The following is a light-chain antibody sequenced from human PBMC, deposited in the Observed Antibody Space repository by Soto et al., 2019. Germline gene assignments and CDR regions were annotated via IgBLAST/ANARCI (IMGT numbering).Light chain of an antibody. CDR3: QQYGRSPFT. J-gene: IGKJ3*01. CDR1: QSVSSNY. Sequence: EIVMTQSPGTLSLSPGETATLSCRASQSVSSNYVAWFHQKPGQAPRLLISGASSRATGVPDRFSASGSGTDFTLTISSLEPEDFAVYYCQQYGRSPFTFGPGTKVDIK. V-gene: IGKV3-20*01. CDR2: GAS.